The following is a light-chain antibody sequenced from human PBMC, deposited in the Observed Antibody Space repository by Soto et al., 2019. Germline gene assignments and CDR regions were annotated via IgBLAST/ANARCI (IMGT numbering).Light chain of an antibody. CDR3: QQYGSSPTIT. V-gene: IGKV3-20*01. CDR2: GAS. CDR1: QSVSSSY. Sequence: EIVLTQPPGTLSLSPGERATLSCRASQSVSSSYLAWYQQKPGQAPRLLIYGASSRATGIPDRFSGSGSGIDFTLTISRLEPEDFAVYYCQQYGSSPTITFGQGTRLEIK. J-gene: IGKJ5*01.